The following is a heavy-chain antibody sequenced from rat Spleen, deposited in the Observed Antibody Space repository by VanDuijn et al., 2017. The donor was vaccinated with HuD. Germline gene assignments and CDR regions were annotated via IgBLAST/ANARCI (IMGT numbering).Heavy chain of an antibody. CDR3: TRDEDIGTTRFAY. CDR2: IWGDGST. V-gene: IGHV2-13*01. D-gene: IGHD1-5*01. Sequence: QVQLKESGPGLVQPSQTLSLTCTVSGFSLSNYGVIWVRQPPGKGLEWMGGIWGDGSTDYNSVFKSRLSISRDTSKNQVFLKMNSLQTDDTGTYYCTRDEDIGTTRFAYWGQGTLVTVSS. CDR1: GFSLSNYG. J-gene: IGHJ3*01.